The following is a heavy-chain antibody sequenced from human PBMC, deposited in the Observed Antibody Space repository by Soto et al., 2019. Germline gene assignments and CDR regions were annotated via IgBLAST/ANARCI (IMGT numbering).Heavy chain of an antibody. D-gene: IGHD4-4*01. CDR2: ISWNSGRI. V-gene: IGHV3-9*01. Sequence: EVQLVESGGGLVQPGRSLRLSCVASGFTVDDYAMHWVRQAPGKGLEWVSGISWNSGRIDYADSVKGRFTIPRDNAKNSLSLQMNSLRAEDTALYYCASDIGGSTITTFFHYWGQGTLVTVSS. CDR1: GFTVDDYA. CDR3: ASDIGGSTITTFFHY. J-gene: IGHJ4*02.